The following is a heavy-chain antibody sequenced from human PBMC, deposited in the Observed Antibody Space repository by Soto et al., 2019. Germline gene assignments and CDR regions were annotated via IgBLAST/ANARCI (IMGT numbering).Heavy chain of an antibody. CDR1: GFTFSSYA. CDR2: ISGSGGST. J-gene: IGHJ6*02. D-gene: IGHD3-22*01. CDR3: AKELGYYDSSGYYYYYGMDV. V-gene: IGHV3-23*01. Sequence: GESLKISCAASGFTFSSYAMSWVRQAPGKGLEWVSAISGSGGSTYYADSVKGRFTIARDNSKTTLYLQMNSRRAEDTAVYYCAKELGYYDSSGYYYYYGMDVWGQGTTVTVSS.